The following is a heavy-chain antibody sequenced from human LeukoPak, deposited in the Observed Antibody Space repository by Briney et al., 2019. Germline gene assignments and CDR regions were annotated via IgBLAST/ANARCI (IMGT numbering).Heavy chain of an antibody. CDR3: ARDRRYCSGGSCYGY. CDR1: GFTFSSYS. J-gene: IGHJ4*02. V-gene: IGHV3-48*01. D-gene: IGHD2-15*01. Sequence: PGGSLRLSCGASGFTFSSYSMNWVRQAPGKGLEWVSYISSSSSTIYYADSVKGRFTISRDNAKNSLYLQMNSLRAEDTAVYYCARDRRYCSGGSCYGYWGQGTLVTVSS. CDR2: ISSSSSTI.